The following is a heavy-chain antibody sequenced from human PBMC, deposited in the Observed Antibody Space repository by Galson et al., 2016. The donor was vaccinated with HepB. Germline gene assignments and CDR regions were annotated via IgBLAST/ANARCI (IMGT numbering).Heavy chain of an antibody. CDR3: ARGVELDTIDAFDI. CDR1: GGSISSYY. CDR2: IYSSGST. J-gene: IGHJ3*02. Sequence: SETLSLTCTVSGGSISSYYWNWIRQPPGKGLEWIGYIYSSGSTNYNPSLRSRVTISVNTSKNQFSLRLTSVTAADTAVYYCARGVELDTIDAFDIWGQGTMVTVSS. D-gene: IGHD3/OR15-3a*01. V-gene: IGHV4-59*12.